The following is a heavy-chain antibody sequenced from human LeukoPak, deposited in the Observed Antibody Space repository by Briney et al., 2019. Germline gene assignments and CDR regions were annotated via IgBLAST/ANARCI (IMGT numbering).Heavy chain of an antibody. CDR2: IYHSGST. V-gene: IGHV4-38-2*01. J-gene: IGHJ4*02. D-gene: IGHD2-2*01. CDR1: GYSISSDYY. CDR3: ARATIREDIVVVPAAIDY. Sequence: SETLSLTCAVSGYSISSDYYWGWIRQRPGRGLEWIGNIYHSGSTYYNPSLKSRVTISVDTSKNQFSLKLSSVTAADTAVYYCARATIREDIVVVPAAIDYWGQGTLVTVSS.